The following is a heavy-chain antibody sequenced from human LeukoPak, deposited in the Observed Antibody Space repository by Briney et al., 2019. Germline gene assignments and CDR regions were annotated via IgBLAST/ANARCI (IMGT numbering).Heavy chain of an antibody. CDR2: ISSSSSYI. J-gene: IGHJ4*02. V-gene: IGHV3-21*01. CDR1: GFTFSSYS. D-gene: IGHD3-10*01. Sequence: GGSLRLSCAASGFTFSSYSMNWVRQAPGKGLEWVSSISSSSSYIYYADSGKGRFTISRDNAKNSLYLQMNILRAEDTAVYYCARDLGVLLWFGELRSSFDYWGQRTLVTVSS. CDR3: ARDLGVLLWFGELRSSFDY.